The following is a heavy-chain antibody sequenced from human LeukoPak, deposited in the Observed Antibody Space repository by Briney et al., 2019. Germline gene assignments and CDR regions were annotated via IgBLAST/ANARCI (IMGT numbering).Heavy chain of an antibody. D-gene: IGHD2-8*02. V-gene: IGHV1-18*04. Sequence: ASVKVSCKASGYTFTSYGISWVRQAPGQGLEWMGWISVYNGNTNYAQKLQGRVTMTTDTPTSTAYMELRSLRSDDTAVYYCAGRRLVAFDIWGQGTMVTVSS. CDR1: GYTFTSYG. CDR3: AGRRLVAFDI. CDR2: ISVYNGNT. J-gene: IGHJ3*02.